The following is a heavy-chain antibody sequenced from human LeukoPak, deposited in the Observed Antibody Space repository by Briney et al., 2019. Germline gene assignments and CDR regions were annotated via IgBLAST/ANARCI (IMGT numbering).Heavy chain of an antibody. V-gene: IGHV4-31*03. CDR2: SHNSGST. CDR3: AREELQFHAFDI. J-gene: IGHJ3*02. Sequence: PSETLSLTCTVSGGSISGGGSYWTWIRQRPGRGLEWIGYSHNSGSTHYNPSLKSRVSISVDTSKSEFSLRLTSVTAADTAVYYCAREELQFHAFDIWGQGTLVTVSS. D-gene: IGHD3-10*01. CDR1: GGSISGGGSY.